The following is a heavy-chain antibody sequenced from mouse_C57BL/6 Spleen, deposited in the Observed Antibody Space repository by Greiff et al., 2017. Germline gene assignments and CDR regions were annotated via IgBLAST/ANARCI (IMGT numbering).Heavy chain of an antibody. V-gene: IGHV1-74*01. Sequence: VQLQQPGAELVKPGASVKVSCKASGYTFTSYWMHWVKQRPGQGLEWIGRIHPSDSDTNYNQKFKGKATLTVDKSSSTAYMQLSSLTSEDSAVYYCAILDYYYGSKPTRWGQGTLVTVSA. D-gene: IGHD1-1*01. J-gene: IGHJ3*01. CDR1: GYTFTSYW. CDR3: AILDYYYGSKPTR. CDR2: IHPSDSDT.